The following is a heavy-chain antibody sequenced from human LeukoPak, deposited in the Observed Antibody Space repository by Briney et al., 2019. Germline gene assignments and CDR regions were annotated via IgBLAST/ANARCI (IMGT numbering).Heavy chain of an antibody. CDR2: ISGSGATT. J-gene: IGHJ5*02. Sequence: GGSLRLSCAASGFSFSSYAMNWVRQAPGKGLEWVSDISGSGATTYYADSVKGRFTISRDNSKGTLYLQMSSPRAEDTAVYYCAKGRGSGSYTPLAWGQGTLVTVSS. CDR1: GFSFSSYA. CDR3: AKGRGSGSYTPLA. D-gene: IGHD3-10*01. V-gene: IGHV3-23*01.